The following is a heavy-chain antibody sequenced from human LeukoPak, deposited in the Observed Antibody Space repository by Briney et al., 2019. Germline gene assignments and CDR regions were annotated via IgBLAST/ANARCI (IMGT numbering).Heavy chain of an antibody. CDR3: ARDQAMGEFDY. D-gene: IGHD3-16*01. J-gene: IGHJ4*02. Sequence: PGGSLRLSCTVSGFTVSSNYMSWVRQAPGKGLEWVSVIYSGGSTYYADSVKGRFTISRDNSKNTLYLQMNSLRAEDTAVYYCARDQAMGEFDYWGQGTLVTVSS. V-gene: IGHV3-53*01. CDR1: GFTVSSNY. CDR2: IYSGGST.